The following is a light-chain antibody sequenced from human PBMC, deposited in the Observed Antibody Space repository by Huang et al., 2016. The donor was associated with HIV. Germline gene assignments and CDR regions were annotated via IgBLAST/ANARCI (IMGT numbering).Light chain of an antibody. J-gene: IGKJ1*01. CDR3: QQYYSSPQT. Sequence: DIIMTQSPDSLAVSLGERATLNCRSSQSVYSGSTSKDYMAWFQQKPGQPPRLLLFWASTREAGVPDRFSGSGSGTHFTLTIANLEAEDAAIYYCQQYYSSPQTFGQGTRVEVK. CDR2: WAS. V-gene: IGKV4-1*01. CDR1: QSVYSGSTSKDY.